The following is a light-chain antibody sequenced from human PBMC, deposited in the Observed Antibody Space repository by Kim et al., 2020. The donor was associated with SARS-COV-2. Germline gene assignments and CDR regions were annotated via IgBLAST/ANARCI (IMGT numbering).Light chain of an antibody. V-gene: IGLV3-1*01. CDR2: QDT. CDR1: KLGDKY. CDR3: QAWDSSTKV. Sequence: SVSPGQTASITCSGDKLGDKYACWYQQKPGQSHVLVIYQDTKRPSGIPERFSGSNSGNTATLTISGTQAMDEADCYCQAWDSSTKVFGTGTKVTVL. J-gene: IGLJ1*01.